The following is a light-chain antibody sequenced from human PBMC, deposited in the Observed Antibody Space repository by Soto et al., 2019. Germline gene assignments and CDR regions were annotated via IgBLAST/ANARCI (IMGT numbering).Light chain of an antibody. Sequence: QSALTQPASVSGSPGQSITISCTGTSSDIGGYNFVSWYQHHPGKAPKLIIYEVSNRPSGVSNRFSVSKSGNTASLTISGLQAEDEADYYCSSYTRSSTLVFGGGTKLTVL. CDR3: SSYTRSSTLV. CDR1: SSDIGGYNF. V-gene: IGLV2-14*01. CDR2: EVS. J-gene: IGLJ3*02.